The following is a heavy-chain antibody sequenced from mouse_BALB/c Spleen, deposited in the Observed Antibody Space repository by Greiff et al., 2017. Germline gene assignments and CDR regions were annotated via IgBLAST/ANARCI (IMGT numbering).Heavy chain of an antibody. CDR3: ARGSFTTVVATRDAMDY. D-gene: IGHD1-1*01. CDR1: GFTFSSYA. CDR2: ISSGGSYT. Sequence: DVQLVESGGGLVKPGGSLKLSCAASGFTFSSYAMSWVRQSPEKRLEWVAEISSGGSYTYYPDTVTGRFTISRDNAKNTLYLEMSSLRSEDTAMYYRARGSFTTVVATRDAMDYWGQGTSVTVSS. V-gene: IGHV5-9-4*01. J-gene: IGHJ4*01.